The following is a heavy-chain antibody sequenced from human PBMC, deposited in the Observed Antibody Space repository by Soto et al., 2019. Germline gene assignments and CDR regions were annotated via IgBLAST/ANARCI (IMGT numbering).Heavy chain of an antibody. J-gene: IGHJ3*02. CDR1: GFTFSSYA. Sequence: GGSLRLSCAASGFTFSSYAMSWVRQAPGKGLEWVSAISGSGGSTYYADSVKGRFTIPRDNSKNTLYLQMNSLRAEDTAVYYCAKDKGLLLWFGESTNAFDIWGQGTMVTVSS. D-gene: IGHD3-10*01. CDR3: AKDKGLLLWFGESTNAFDI. CDR2: ISGSGGST. V-gene: IGHV3-23*01.